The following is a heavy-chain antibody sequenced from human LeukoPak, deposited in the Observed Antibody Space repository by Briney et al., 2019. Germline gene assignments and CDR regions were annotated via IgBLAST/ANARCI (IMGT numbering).Heavy chain of an antibody. V-gene: IGHV3-53*01. CDR3: ARDTPRGDNAFDI. D-gene: IGHD5-24*01. CDR1: GFTVSSNY. Sequence: PGGSLRLSCAPSGFTVSSNYMSWVRQAPGKGLEWVSVIYSGGDTFYADSVKGRFTISRDNSKNTLYLQMNSLRAEDTAVYYCARDTPRGDNAFDIWGQGTMVTVSS. J-gene: IGHJ3*02. CDR2: IYSGGDT.